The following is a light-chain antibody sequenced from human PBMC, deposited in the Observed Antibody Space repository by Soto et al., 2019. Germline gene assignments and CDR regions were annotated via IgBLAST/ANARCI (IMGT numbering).Light chain of an antibody. V-gene: IGLV2-14*01. J-gene: IGLJ2*01. CDR3: SSYTSSSTRV. CDR1: SSDVGCYNY. CDR2: EVS. Sequence: QSALTQPASVSGSPGQSITISCTGTSSDVGCYNYVSWYRQHPGKAPKLMIYEVSNRPSGVSNRFSGSKSGNTASLTISGLQAEDEADYYCSSYTSSSTRVFGGGTKLTVL.